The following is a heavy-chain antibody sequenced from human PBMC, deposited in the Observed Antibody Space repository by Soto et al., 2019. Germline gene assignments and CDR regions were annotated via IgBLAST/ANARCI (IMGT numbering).Heavy chain of an antibody. CDR1: GDSVSSNSAA. D-gene: IGHD6-19*01. Sequence: SQTLSLTCAISGDSVSSNSAAWTWIRQSPSRGLEWLGRTYYRSKWYNDFALSVKSRMTINPDTSKNQFSLQLNSVTPEDTAVYYCARTTVAGTYSHFDYWGQGTLLTVSS. CDR3: ARTTVAGTYSHFDY. CDR2: TYYRSKWYN. J-gene: IGHJ4*02. V-gene: IGHV6-1*01.